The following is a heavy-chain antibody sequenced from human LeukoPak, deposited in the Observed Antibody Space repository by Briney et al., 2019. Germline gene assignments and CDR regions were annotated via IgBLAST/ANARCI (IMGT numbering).Heavy chain of an antibody. CDR2: ISSSSSYI. J-gene: IGHJ3*02. CDR1: GFTFSSYS. V-gene: IGHV3-21*01. D-gene: IGHD2-15*01. Sequence: PGGSLRLSCAASGFTFSSYSMNWVRQAPGKGLEWVSSISSSSSYIYYADSVKGRFTISRDNAKNSLYLQMNSLRAEDTAVYYCARGSPRSGGSCYSPDAFDIWGQGTMVTVSS. CDR3: ARGSPRSGGSCYSPDAFDI.